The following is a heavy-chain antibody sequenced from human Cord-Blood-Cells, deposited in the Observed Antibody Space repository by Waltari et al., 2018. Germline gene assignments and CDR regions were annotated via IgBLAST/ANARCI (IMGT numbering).Heavy chain of an antibody. CDR3: ARPHYGDYGWFDP. CDR1: GGSFSGYY. J-gene: IGHJ5*02. V-gene: IGHV4-34*01. D-gene: IGHD4-17*01. CDR2: INHSGST. Sequence: QVQLQQWGAGLLKPSETLSLTCAVYGGSFSGYYWSWIRQPPGKGLEWIGEINHSGSTNYTPSVKSRVTISGDTSKNQFSLKLSSVTAADTAVYYCARPHYGDYGWFDPWGQGTLVTVSS.